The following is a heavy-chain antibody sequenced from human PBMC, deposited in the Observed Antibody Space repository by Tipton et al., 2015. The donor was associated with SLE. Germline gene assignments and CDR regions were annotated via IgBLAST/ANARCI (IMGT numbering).Heavy chain of an antibody. V-gene: IGHV1-18*01. D-gene: IGHD6-13*01. CDR3: ARGAAAGTLGYYYGLDV. Sequence: QSGAEVKNPGASVTVSCKASGYIFTDYGFSWVRQAPGQGLEWMGWISVYNGDIKYAHKYQGRVTMTTDPSTTTAYMELRSLRPDDTAVYYCARGAAAGTLGYYYGLDVWGQGTTVTVSS. CDR2: ISVYNGDI. CDR1: GYIFTDYG. J-gene: IGHJ6*02.